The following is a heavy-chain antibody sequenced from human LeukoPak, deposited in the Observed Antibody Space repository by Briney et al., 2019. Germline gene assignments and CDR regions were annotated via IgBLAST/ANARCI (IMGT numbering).Heavy chain of an antibody. D-gene: IGHD3-22*01. CDR2: TNTDGSTT. CDR3: ARDTYDTSGYYYGPFDY. J-gene: IGHJ4*02. Sequence: GGSLTLSCAASGFTFSNYWMHWVRQAPGKGLVWVSHTNTDGSTTTYADSVKGRFTISRDNAKNTLYLQMHSLRAEDTAVYYCARDTYDTSGYYYGPFDYWGQGTLVTVSS. CDR1: GFTFSNYW. V-gene: IGHV3-74*01.